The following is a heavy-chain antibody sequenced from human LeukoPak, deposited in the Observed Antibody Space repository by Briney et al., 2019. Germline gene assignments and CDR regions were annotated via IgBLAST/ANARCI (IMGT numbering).Heavy chain of an antibody. J-gene: IGHJ4*02. V-gene: IGHV3-7*01. CDR3: VSTGSQLDY. Sequence: GGSLRLSCAASGFSFSSHWMTWVRQAPGKGLEWVANIKQDGSQKYYVDSVKGRFTIYRDNAKNPLYLQMNSLRAEDTAVYYCVSTGSQLDYWGQGTLVTVSS. D-gene: IGHD2-2*01. CDR2: IKQDGSQK. CDR1: GFSFSSHW.